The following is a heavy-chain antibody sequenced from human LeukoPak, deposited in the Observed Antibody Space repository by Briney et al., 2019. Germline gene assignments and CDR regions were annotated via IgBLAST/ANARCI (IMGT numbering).Heavy chain of an antibody. CDR3: ATAMPTIIVVVPAAMDFDY. J-gene: IGHJ4*02. CDR2: INPNSGGT. V-gene: IGHV1-2*02. CDR1: GYXFTGYY. D-gene: IGHD2-2*01. Sequence: ASVKVSCKASGYXFTGYYMHWVRQAPGQGLEWMGWINPNSGGTNYAQKFQGRVTMTRDTSISTAYMELSRLRSDDTAVYYCATAMPTIIVVVPAAMDFDYWGQGTLVTVSS.